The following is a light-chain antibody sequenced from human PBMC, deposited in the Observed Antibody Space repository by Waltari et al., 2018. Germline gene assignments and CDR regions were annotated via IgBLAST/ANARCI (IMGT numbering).Light chain of an antibody. Sequence: DIQVTQSPSHLSAPVADRVIVTCRASQDLSNLLAWYEQNPENAPKSLIADPTRLQSGVPSRFNGSGSGTDFTLAINSLQPEDFATYYCQQYNNYPPTFGPGTKVEVK. V-gene: IGKV1D-16*01. J-gene: IGKJ3*01. CDR1: QDLSNL. CDR3: QQYNNYPPT. CDR2: DPT.